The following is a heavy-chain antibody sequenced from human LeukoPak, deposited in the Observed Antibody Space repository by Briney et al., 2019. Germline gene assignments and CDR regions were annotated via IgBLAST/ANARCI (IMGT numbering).Heavy chain of an antibody. CDR2: IYPSDSDT. CDR3: ASLSSSWPHATFDI. V-gene: IGHV5-51*01. D-gene: IGHD6-13*01. Sequence: GESLKISCKGSGYRFTSYWIGWVRQMPGKGLEWMGIIYPSDSDTRYSPSFQGQVTISADKSISTVSLQWSSLKASDSAMYYCASLSSSWPHATFDIWGQGTMVTVSS. J-gene: IGHJ3*02. CDR1: GYRFTSYW.